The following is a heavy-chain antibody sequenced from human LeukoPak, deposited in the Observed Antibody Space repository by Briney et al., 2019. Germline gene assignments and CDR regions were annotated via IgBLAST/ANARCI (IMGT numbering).Heavy chain of an antibody. CDR1: GGSISSYY. CDR3: ASSVSSSRFSLWKY. J-gene: IGHJ4*02. V-gene: IGHV4-59*01. D-gene: IGHD6-13*01. Sequence: SETLSLTCTVSGGSISSYYLSWMRQLPGKGLEWIGYFYHSGCTNYNPSLQGRVTMSIDTSKNQFSLKLTSVTTADTAVYYCASSVSSSRFSLWKYWGQGTLVTVSS. CDR2: FYHSGCT.